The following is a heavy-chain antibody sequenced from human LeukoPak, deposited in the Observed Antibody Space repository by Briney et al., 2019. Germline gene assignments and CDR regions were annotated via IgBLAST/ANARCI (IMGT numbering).Heavy chain of an antibody. Sequence: GGSLRLSCAASGFTFSNYSMNWVRQAPGKGLEWVSSISSSSSYIYYADSVKGRFTISRDNAKNSLYLQMNSLRAEDTAVYYCARASPLSCSGGSCYSGAFDIWGQGTMVTVSS. CDR2: ISSSSSYI. J-gene: IGHJ3*02. CDR3: ARASPLSCSGGSCYSGAFDI. V-gene: IGHV3-21*01. D-gene: IGHD2-15*01. CDR1: GFTFSNYS.